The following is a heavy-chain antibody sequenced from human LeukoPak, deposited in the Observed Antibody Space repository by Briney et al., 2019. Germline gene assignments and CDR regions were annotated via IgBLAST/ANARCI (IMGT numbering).Heavy chain of an antibody. CDR3: AREKFSGDAFDI. V-gene: IGHV3-21*01. J-gene: IGHJ3*02. CDR2: ISSSSLYI. D-gene: IGHD3-10*01. CDR1: GFTFSSYS. Sequence: GGSLRLSCAASGFTFSSYSMNWVRQAPGKGLEWVSSISSSSLYIYYADSVKGRFTISRDNSKNTLYLQMNSLRAEDTAVYYCAREKFSGDAFDIWGQGTMVTVSS.